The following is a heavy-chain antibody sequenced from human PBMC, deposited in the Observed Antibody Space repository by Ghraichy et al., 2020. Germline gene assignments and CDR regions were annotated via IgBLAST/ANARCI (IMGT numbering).Heavy chain of an antibody. J-gene: IGHJ5*02. Sequence: SETLSLTCTVSGGSISSYYWSWIRQPPGKGLEWIGYIYYSGSTNYNPSLKSRVTISVDTSKNQFSLKLSSVTAADTAVYYCARGWRDDSSGYSGNWFDPWGQGTLVTVSS. CDR1: GGSISSYY. D-gene: IGHD3-22*01. CDR2: IYYSGST. CDR3: ARGWRDDSSGYSGNWFDP. V-gene: IGHV4-59*01.